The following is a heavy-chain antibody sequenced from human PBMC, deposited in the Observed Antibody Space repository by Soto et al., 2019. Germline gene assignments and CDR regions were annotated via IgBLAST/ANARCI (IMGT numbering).Heavy chain of an antibody. CDR3: ARGPPSRIAGAEFDP. J-gene: IGHJ5*02. CDR2: INPNSGGT. Sequence: QVELVQAGAEVKKPGASVKVSCKASGYTFTGYYMHWVRQAPGQGLEWMGWINPNSGGTNYAQKFQGWVTMTRDTSISTAYMELSRLRSDDTAVYYCARGPPSRIAGAEFDPWGQGTLVTVSS. V-gene: IGHV1-2*04. D-gene: IGHD6-19*01. CDR1: GYTFTGYY.